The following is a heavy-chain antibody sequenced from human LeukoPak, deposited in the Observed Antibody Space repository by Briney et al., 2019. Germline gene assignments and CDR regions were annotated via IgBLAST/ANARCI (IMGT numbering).Heavy chain of an antibody. V-gene: IGHV4-59*12. CDR1: GGSISSYY. D-gene: IGHD1-14*01. CDR2: IYYSGST. Sequence: PSETLSLTCTVSGGSISSYYWSWIRQPPGKGLEWIGYIYYSGSTNYNPSLKSRVTISVDTSKNQFSLKLSSVTAADTAVYYCARGKATVGFDYWGQGTLVTVSS. J-gene: IGHJ4*02. CDR3: ARGKATVGFDY.